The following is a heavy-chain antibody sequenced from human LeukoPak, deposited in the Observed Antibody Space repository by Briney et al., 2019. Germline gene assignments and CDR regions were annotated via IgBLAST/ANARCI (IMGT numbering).Heavy chain of an antibody. CDR1: GFTFSNYN. CDR3: AKVTRPERAPVDY. J-gene: IGHJ4*02. V-gene: IGHV3-48*01. Sequence: PGGSLRLSCAASGFTFSNYNMNWVRQAPGKGLEWISYISFSGSSIYYADSVKGRFTVSRDNAKKSLSLQMNSLRAEDTAVYYCAKVTRPERAPVDYWGQGTLVTVSS. D-gene: IGHD1-14*01. CDR2: ISFSGSSI.